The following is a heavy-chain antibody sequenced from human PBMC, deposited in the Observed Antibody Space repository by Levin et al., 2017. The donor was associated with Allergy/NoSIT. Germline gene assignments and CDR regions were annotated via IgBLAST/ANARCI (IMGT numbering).Heavy chain of an antibody. J-gene: IGHJ4*02. CDR1: GFTFSSYG. CDR2: ISYDGSNK. Sequence: GGSLRLSCAASGFTFSSYGMHWVRQAPGKGLEWVAVISYDGSNKYYADSVKGRFTISRDNSKNTLYLQMNSLRAEDTAVYYCAKPPPYGDSEVGDYWGQGTLVTVSS. CDR3: AKPPPYGDSEVGDY. D-gene: IGHD4-17*01. V-gene: IGHV3-30*18.